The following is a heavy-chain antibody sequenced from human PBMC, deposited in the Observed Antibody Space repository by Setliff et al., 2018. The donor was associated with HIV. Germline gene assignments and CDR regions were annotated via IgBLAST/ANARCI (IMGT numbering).Heavy chain of an antibody. CDR2: FDPQDGKT. CDR3: ARGLPDIVGATNDFFYYMDV. V-gene: IGHV1-24*01. Sequence: GASVKVSCKISGYTLTEVSMHWVRQAPGKGLEWMGYFDPQDGKTIYAQKFQGRVTMTEDTSTYTAYMELSGLRSEDTAVFYCARGLPDIVGATNDFFYYMDVWGKGTTVTVSS. D-gene: IGHD1-26*01. CDR1: GYTLTEVS. J-gene: IGHJ6*03.